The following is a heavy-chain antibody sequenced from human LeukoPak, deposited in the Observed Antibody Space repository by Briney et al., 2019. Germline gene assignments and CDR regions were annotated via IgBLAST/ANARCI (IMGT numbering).Heavy chain of an antibody. CDR1: GFTFRNHW. CDR2: INNDGSDT. CDR3: ARNNWGIDY. J-gene: IGHJ4*02. V-gene: IGHV3-74*01. D-gene: IGHD7-27*01. Sequence: PGGSLRLSCAASGFTFRNHWMHWVRQAPGKGLVWVARINNDGSDTSHADSVEGRFTISRDSAKDTLYLQMNSLRVEDTAVYYCARNNWGIDYWGQGTLVAVSS.